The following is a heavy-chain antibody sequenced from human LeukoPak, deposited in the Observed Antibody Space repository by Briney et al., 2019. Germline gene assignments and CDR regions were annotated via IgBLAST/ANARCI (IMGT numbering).Heavy chain of an antibody. V-gene: IGHV4-59*01. J-gene: IGHJ4*02. Sequence: SETLSLTCTVPGGSISSYYWSWIRQPPGKGLEWIGYIYYSGSTNYNPSLKSRVTISVDTSKNQFSLKLSSVTAADTAVYYCARVQRDYYGSGSYFDYWGQGTLVTVSS. CDR3: ARVQRDYYGSGSYFDY. CDR2: IYYSGST. CDR1: GGSISSYY. D-gene: IGHD3-10*01.